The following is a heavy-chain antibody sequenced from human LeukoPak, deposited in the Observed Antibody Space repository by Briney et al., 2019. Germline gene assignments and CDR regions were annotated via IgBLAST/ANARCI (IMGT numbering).Heavy chain of an antibody. CDR3: AKRGNCSSTSCYGYYFDY. J-gene: IGHJ4*02. Sequence: GGSLRLSCAAPGFTFSSYAMSWVRQAPGKGLECVSAISGSGGSTYYADSVKGRFTISRDNSKNTLYLQMNSLRAEDTAVYYCAKRGNCSSTSCYGYYFDYWGQGTLVTVSS. CDR2: ISGSGGST. D-gene: IGHD2-2*01. CDR1: GFTFSSYA. V-gene: IGHV3-23*01.